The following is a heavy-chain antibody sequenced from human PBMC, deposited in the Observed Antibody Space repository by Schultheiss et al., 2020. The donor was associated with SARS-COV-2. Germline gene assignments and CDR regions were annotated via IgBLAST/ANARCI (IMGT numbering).Heavy chain of an antibody. D-gene: IGHD2-8*01. V-gene: IGHV4-34*01. J-gene: IGHJ6*02. CDR2: INHSGST. CDR1: GFTFSSYG. CDR3: ARWGGVLMVYAILGVHYGMDV. Sequence: GSLRLSCAASGFTFSSYGMHWVRQAPGKGLEWIGEINHSGSTNYNPSLKSRVTISVDTSKNQFSLKLSSVTAADTAVYYCARWGGVLMVYAILGVHYGMDVWGQGTTVTVSS.